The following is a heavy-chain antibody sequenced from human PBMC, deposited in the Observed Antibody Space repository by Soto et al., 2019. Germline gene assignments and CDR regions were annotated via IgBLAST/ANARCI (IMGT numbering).Heavy chain of an antibody. CDR1: AATFTTHT. CDR2: IIPMRNIR. J-gene: IGHJ6*03. D-gene: IGHD2-8*02. V-gene: IGHV1-69*08. Sequence: QVQLVQSGAEVKKPGSSVNVSCRASAATFTTHTITWVRQAPGQGLEWVGRIIPMRNIRDYSQKLQGRVTITAYKSTSTVYMTLTSLRSADTALYYCARDQDCTVSTCFGYPDVWGTGTTVTVSS. CDR3: ARDQDCTVSTCFGYPDV.